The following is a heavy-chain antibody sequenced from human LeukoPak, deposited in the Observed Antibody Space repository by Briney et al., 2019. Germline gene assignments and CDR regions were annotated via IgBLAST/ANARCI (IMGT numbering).Heavy chain of an antibody. CDR3: ARAEEVGAATFDY. CDR2: INHSGST. Sequence: SETLSLTCAVYGGSFSGYYWSWIRQPPGKGLEWIGEINHSGSTNYNPSLKSRVTISVDTSKNQFSLKLSSVTAADTAVYYCARAEEVGAATFDYWGQGTPVTVSS. CDR1: GGSFSGYY. D-gene: IGHD1-26*01. V-gene: IGHV4-34*01. J-gene: IGHJ4*02.